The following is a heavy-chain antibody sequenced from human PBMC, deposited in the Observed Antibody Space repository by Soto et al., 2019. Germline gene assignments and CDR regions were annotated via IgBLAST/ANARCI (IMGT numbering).Heavy chain of an antibody. Sequence: SETLSLTCAVYGGSFSVYYWSWIRQPPGKGLEWIGEINHSGSTNYNPSLKSRVTISVDTSKNQFSLKLSSVTAADTAVYYCARAKIAARFFDYWGQGTLVTVSS. V-gene: IGHV4-34*01. CDR1: GGSFSVYY. CDR3: ARAKIAARFFDY. J-gene: IGHJ4*02. CDR2: INHSGST. D-gene: IGHD6-6*01.